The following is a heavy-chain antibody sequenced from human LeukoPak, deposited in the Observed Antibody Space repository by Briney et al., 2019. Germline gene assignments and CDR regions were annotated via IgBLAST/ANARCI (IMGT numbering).Heavy chain of an antibody. CDR1: GGSISSGSYY. V-gene: IGHV4-61*02. CDR2: INTSGRT. D-gene: IGHD2-15*01. J-gene: IGHJ3*02. CDR3: ARTLLPATRGAFDI. Sequence: KTSETLSLTCTVSGGSISSGSYYWSWIRQPAGKGLEWIGRINTSGRTNYNPSLESRVTISVDTSKNQFSLNLSSVTGADTAVYYCARTLLPATRGAFDIWGQGTMVTVSS.